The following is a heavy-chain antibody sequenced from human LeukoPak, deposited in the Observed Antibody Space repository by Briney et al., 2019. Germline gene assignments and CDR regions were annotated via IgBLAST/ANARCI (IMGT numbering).Heavy chain of an antibody. CDR1: GYTFPSCS. Sequence: ASVKVSCKASGYTFPSCSISWVRQAPGRGLEWMGWISAYNGNANYAQKFQGRVTMTTDTSTRTASMELRSLRFDDTAVYYCARDCGDYYFDYWGQGTLVTVSS. CDR3: ARDCGDYYFDY. V-gene: IGHV1-18*01. CDR2: ISAYNGNA. D-gene: IGHD4-17*01. J-gene: IGHJ4*02.